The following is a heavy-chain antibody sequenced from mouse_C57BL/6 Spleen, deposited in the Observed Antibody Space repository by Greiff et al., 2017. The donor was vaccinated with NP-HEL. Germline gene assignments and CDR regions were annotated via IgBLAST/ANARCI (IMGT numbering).Heavy chain of an antibody. CDR2: IDPETGGT. CDR1: GYTFTDYE. J-gene: IGHJ4*01. CDR3: TRYNGSGYENYAMDY. Sequence: VQLQQSGAELVRPGASVTLSCKASGYTFTDYEMHWVKQTPVHGLEWIGAIDPETGGTAYNQKFKGKAILTADKSSSTAYMELRSLTSEDSAVYYCTRYNGSGYENYAMDYWGQGTSVTVSS. V-gene: IGHV1-15*01. D-gene: IGHD3-2*02.